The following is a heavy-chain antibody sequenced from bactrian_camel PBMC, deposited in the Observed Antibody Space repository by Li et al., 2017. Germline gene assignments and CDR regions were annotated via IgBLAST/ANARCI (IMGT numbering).Heavy chain of an antibody. Sequence: QVQLVESGGGLVQPGESLRLSCVASGITFSRHDMSWVRQAPGKEREGVAFKPTFGDSSYADSVKGRLTISKDNAKNTLTLEMSGLKPEDSAMYYSAANRILRLGSWQDWRLYTYWGQGTQVTVS. D-gene: IGHD1*01. V-gene: IGHV3S1*01. J-gene: IGHJ4*01. CDR3: AANRILRLGSWQDWRLYTY. CDR1: GITFSRHD. CDR2: FKPTFGDS.